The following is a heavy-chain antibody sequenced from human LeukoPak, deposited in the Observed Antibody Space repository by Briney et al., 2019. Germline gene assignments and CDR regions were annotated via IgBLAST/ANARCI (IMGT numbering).Heavy chain of an antibody. J-gene: IGHJ4*02. V-gene: IGHV4-59*08. CDR2: IYYSGST. CDR1: GGSISSYY. CDR3: ARAWATDYFDY. Sequence: PSETLSLTCTVSGGSISSYYWSWIRQPPGKGLEWIGYIYYSGSTSYNPSLKSRVTISVDTSKNQFSLKLSSVTAADTAVYYCARAWATDYFDYWGQGTLVTVSS.